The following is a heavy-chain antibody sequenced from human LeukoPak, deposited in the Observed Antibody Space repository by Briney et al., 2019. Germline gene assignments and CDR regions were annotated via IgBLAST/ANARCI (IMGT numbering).Heavy chain of an antibody. D-gene: IGHD6-19*01. CDR1: GYTFTGYY. CDR3: ARDLGHSSGWYGGAFDI. CDR2: INPNSGGT. J-gene: IGHJ3*02. Sequence: ASVKVSCKASGYTFTGYYMHCVRQAPGQGLEWIGWINPNSGGTNYAQKFQGRVTMTRDTSISTAYMELSRLRSDDTAVYYCARDLGHSSGWYGGAFDIWGQGTMVTVSS. V-gene: IGHV1-2*02.